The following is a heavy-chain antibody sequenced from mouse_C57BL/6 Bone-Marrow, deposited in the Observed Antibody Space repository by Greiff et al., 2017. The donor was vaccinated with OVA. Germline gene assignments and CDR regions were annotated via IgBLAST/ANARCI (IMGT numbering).Heavy chain of an antibody. Sequence: VKLVESGAELVKPGASVKLSCKASGYTFTEYTIHWVKQRSGQGLEWIGWFYPGSGSIKYNEKFKDKATLTADKSSSTVYMELSRLTSEDSAVYFCARHEIYYGNYVWFAYWGQGTLVTVSA. D-gene: IGHD2-1*01. V-gene: IGHV1-62-2*01. CDR3: ARHEIYYGNYVWFAY. CDR2: FYPGSGSI. CDR1: GYTFTEYT. J-gene: IGHJ3*01.